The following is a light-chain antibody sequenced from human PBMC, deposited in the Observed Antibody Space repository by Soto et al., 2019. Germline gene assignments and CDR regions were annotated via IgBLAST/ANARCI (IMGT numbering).Light chain of an antibody. J-gene: IGLJ1*01. CDR1: SSDVGGYNY. Sequence: ALTQPASVSGSPGQSITITCTGTSSDVGGYNYVSWYQQHPGKAPKLMIYDVSNRPSGVSNRFSGSKSGNTASLTISGLQAEDEADYYCSSYTSSSTYYVFGTGTKLTVL. CDR3: SSYTSSSTYYV. CDR2: DVS. V-gene: IGLV2-14*01.